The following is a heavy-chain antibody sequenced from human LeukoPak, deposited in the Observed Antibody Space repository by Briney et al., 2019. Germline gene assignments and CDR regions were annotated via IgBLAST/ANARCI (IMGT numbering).Heavy chain of an antibody. J-gene: IGHJ4*02. Sequence: SETLSLTCTVSGGSISSGSYYWSWIRQPPGKGLEWIGRIYTSGSTNYNPSLKSRVTISVDTSKNQFSLKLSSVTAADTAVYYCAKGGRDGYNYLGYWGQGTLVTVSS. CDR2: IYTSGST. CDR1: GGSISSGSYY. D-gene: IGHD5-24*01. CDR3: AKGGRDGYNYLGY. V-gene: IGHV4-61*02.